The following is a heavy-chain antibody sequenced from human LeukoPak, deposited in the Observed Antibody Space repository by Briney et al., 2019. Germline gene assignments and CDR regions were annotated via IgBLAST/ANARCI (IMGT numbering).Heavy chain of an antibody. D-gene: IGHD1-1*01. J-gene: IGHJ6*03. CDR3: ARDPYNGAYSEGYYYYYMDV. Sequence: GGSLRLSCAASGFTFSSYSMNWVRQAPGKGLEWVSFISSSSNYIYYADSLKGRFTISRDNAKNSLYLQMNSLRVEDTAIYYCARDPYNGAYSEGYYYYYMDVWGKGTTVTVSS. V-gene: IGHV3-21*01. CDR1: GFTFSSYS. CDR2: ISSSSNYI.